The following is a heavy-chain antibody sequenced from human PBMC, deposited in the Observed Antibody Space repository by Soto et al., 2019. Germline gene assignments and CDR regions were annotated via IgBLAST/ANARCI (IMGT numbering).Heavy chain of an antibody. Sequence: SETLSLTCAVYGGSFSGYYWSWIRQPPGKGLEWIGEINHSGSTNYNPSLKSRVTISVDTSKNQFSLKLSSVTAADTAVYYCARGLPAAMYYYYYMDVWGKGTTVTVSS. V-gene: IGHV4-34*01. CDR3: ARGLPAAMYYYYYMDV. CDR1: GGSFSGYY. J-gene: IGHJ6*03. D-gene: IGHD2-2*01. CDR2: INHSGST.